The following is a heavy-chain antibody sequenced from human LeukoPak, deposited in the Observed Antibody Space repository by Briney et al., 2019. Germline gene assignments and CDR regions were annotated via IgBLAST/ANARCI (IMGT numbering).Heavy chain of an antibody. CDR1: GGSTSSYY. Sequence: SETLSLTCTVSGGSTSSYYWSWIRQPPGKGLEWIGYIYYSGSTNYNPSLKSRVTISVDTSKNQFSLKLSSVTAADTAVYYCAKLWHRYSSGCHFDYWGQGTLVTVSS. CDR2: IYYSGST. D-gene: IGHD6-19*01. CDR3: AKLWHRYSSGCHFDY. V-gene: IGHV4-59*08. J-gene: IGHJ4*02.